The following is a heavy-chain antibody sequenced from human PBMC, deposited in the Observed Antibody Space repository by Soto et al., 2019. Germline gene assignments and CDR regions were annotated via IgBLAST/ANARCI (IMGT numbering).Heavy chain of an antibody. V-gene: IGHV1-18*01. J-gene: IGHJ4*02. Sequence: QVQLVQSGAEVKKPGASVKVSCKASGYTFSSYGISWVRQAPGQGLEGMGWISAYNGNTNYAQKLQGRVTMTTETSTSTAYMELRRLRSDDTAVYYCARVLTAAGFDYWGQGTLVTVSS. D-gene: IGHD6-13*01. CDR3: ARVLTAAGFDY. CDR1: GYTFSSYG. CDR2: ISAYNGNT.